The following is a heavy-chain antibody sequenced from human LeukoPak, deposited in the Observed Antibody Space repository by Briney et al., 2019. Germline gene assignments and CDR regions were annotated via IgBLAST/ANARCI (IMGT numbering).Heavy chain of an antibody. J-gene: IGHJ6*02. CDR2: ISAYNGNT. D-gene: IGHD3-3*01. CDR1: GYTFTSYG. V-gene: IGHV1-18*01. CDR3: ARAVLVTIFGVVIMDGMDV. Sequence: ASVKVSCKASGYTFTSYGISWVRQAPGQGLEWMGWISAYNGNTNYAQKLQGRVTMTTDTSTSTAYMELRSLRSDVTAVYYCARAVLVTIFGVVIMDGMDVWGQGTTVTVSS.